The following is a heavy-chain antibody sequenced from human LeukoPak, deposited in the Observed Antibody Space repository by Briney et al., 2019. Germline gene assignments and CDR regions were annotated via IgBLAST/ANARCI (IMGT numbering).Heavy chain of an antibody. Sequence: PGGSLRPSCAASGFTFSSYSMNWVRQAPGKGLEWVSSISSSSSYIYYADSVKGRFTISRDNAKNSLYLQMNSLRAEDTAVYYCARDGPDYGDYVEGPPPWYWGQGTLVTVSS. D-gene: IGHD4-17*01. V-gene: IGHV3-21*01. CDR3: ARDGPDYGDYVEGPPPWY. J-gene: IGHJ4*02. CDR2: ISSSSSYI. CDR1: GFTFSSYS.